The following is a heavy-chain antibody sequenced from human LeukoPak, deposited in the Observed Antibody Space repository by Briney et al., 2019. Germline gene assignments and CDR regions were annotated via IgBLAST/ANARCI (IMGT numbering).Heavy chain of an antibody. CDR1: GISFNSGA. CDR3: AQIRWPYFYY. D-gene: IGHD5-24*01. CDR2: ISVSGGST. Sequence: QPGGSLRLSCAASGISFNSGAITWIRQAPGKGLEWVSTISVSGGSTYYADSVKGRFTISRDNSKNTLYLQMNSLRAEDTAVYYRAQIRWPYFYYRGQVTLVTVSS. J-gene: IGHJ4*02. V-gene: IGHV3-23*01.